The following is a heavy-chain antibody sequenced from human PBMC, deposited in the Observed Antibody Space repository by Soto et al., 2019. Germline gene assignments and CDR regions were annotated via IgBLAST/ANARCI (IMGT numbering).Heavy chain of an antibody. CDR3: ARVPDR. CDR2: IYHSGNT. Sequence: QLQLQESGSGLVKPSQTLSLTCTVSGGSISSGGYSWSWIRQPPGKGLEWIGYIYHSGNTYYNPSPKSRLTISVDRSKNPFSLKLSFGTAANTAMSYCARVPDRWGLGTMVTVSS. CDR1: GGSISSGGYS. D-gene: IGHD2-2*01. J-gene: IGHJ5*02. V-gene: IGHV4-30-2*01.